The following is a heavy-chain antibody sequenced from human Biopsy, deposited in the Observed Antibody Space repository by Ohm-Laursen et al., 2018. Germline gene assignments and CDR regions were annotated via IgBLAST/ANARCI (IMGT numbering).Heavy chain of an antibody. CDR3: ARQGDHYDRSGYYGELQH. CDR1: GYSFTNYW. Sequence: GESLRISCKGSGYSFTNYWIGWVRQMPGKGLEWMGIIYPGDSETRYSPSFHGQVTISADKSISTAYLQWSSLRASDTAMYYCARQGDHYDRSGYYGELQHWGQGTLVTVSS. V-gene: IGHV5-51*01. J-gene: IGHJ1*01. CDR2: IYPGDSET. D-gene: IGHD3-22*01.